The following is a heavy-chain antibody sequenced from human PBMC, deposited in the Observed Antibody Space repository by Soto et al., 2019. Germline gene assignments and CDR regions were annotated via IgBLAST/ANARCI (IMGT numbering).Heavy chain of an antibody. Sequence: GASVKGSCKASGYTFTSHYMHWVGQAPGQGLEWMGIINPSGGSTSYAQKFQGRVTMTRDTSTSTVYMELSSLRSEDTAVYYCARDGWLCSGGSCYLDYWGQGTLVTVSS. CDR3: ARDGWLCSGGSCYLDY. J-gene: IGHJ4*02. CDR2: INPSGGST. CDR1: GYTFTSHY. D-gene: IGHD2-15*01. V-gene: IGHV1-46*03.